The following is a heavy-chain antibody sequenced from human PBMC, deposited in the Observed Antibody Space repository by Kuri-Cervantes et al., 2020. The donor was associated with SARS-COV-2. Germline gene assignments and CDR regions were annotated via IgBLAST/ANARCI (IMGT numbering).Heavy chain of an antibody. D-gene: IGHD3-22*01. Sequence: GESLQISCVASGFTFDDYAMPWVRQAPGKGLEYVSAISSNGGSTYYANSVKGRFTISRDNSTHTLYLQMGSLRAENMAVYYCARALPYYYDSIGYGDYWGQGTLVTVSS. J-gene: IGHJ4*02. V-gene: IGHV3-64*01. CDR2: ISSNGGST. CDR3: ARALPYYYDSIGYGDY. CDR1: GFTFDDYA.